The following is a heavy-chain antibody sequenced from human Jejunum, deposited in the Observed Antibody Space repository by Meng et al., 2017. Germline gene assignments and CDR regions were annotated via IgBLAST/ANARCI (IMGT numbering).Heavy chain of an antibody. Sequence: QVKLQQWGAGLLKPSETLSLTCAVYGGSISDYYWTWIRQPPGKGLEWIGGINDSGSTNYNPSLKSRVTISVDTSKSQFYLRVSSVTAADTAVYYFARGNEYSNYGADFWGQGTLVTVSS. CDR1: GGSISDYY. CDR3: ARGNEYSNYGADF. J-gene: IGHJ4*02. D-gene: IGHD4-11*01. V-gene: IGHV4-34*01. CDR2: INDSGST.